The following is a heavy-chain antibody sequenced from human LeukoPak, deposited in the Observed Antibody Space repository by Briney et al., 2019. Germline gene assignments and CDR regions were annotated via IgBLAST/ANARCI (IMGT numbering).Heavy chain of an antibody. V-gene: IGHV4-61*02. CDR2: IYTSGST. J-gene: IGHJ5*02. CDR1: GGSISSGSYY. Sequence: PSETLSLTCTVSGGSISSGSYYWSWSRQPAGKGLEWIGRIYTSGSTNYNPSLKSRVTISVDRSKNQFSLKLSSVTAADTAVYYCARDRDEGGNWFDPWGQGTLVTVSS. CDR3: ARDRDEGGNWFDP.